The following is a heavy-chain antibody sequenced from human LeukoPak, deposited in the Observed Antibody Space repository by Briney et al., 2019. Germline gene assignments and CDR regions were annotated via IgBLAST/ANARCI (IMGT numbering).Heavy chain of an antibody. CDR1: GYTFTGYY. CDR2: INPNSGGT. D-gene: IGHD2-2*01. CDR3: ARANALYCSSASCLFDY. V-gene: IGHV1-2*02. J-gene: IGHJ4*02. Sequence: ASVKVSCKASGYTFTGYYMHWVRQAPGQGLEWVAWINPNSGGTYYAQNFHDRITMTRDTSISTAYMELSRLRSDDTAIYYCARANALYCSSASCLFDYWGQGTLVTVSS.